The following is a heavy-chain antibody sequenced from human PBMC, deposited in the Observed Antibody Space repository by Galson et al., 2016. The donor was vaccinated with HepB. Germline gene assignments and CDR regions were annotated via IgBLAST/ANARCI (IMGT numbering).Heavy chain of an antibody. CDR3: AKGYGLDYYYGMDV. Sequence: SLRLSCAGSGFTFDDYAMHWVRQAPGKGLEWVSGISWNSGSIAYADSVRGRFTISRDNAKNSLYLQMNSLRVEDTALYYCAKGYGLDYYYGMDVWGQGTTVTVSS. V-gene: IGHV3-9*01. J-gene: IGHJ6*02. D-gene: IGHD3-16*01. CDR1: GFTFDDYA. CDR2: ISWNSGSI.